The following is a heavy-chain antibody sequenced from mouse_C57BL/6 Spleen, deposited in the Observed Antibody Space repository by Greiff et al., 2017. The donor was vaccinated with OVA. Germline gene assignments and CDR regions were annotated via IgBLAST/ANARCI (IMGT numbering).Heavy chain of an antibody. CDR3: VGGGGYYLDY. V-gene: IGHV10-1*01. J-gene: IGHJ2*01. D-gene: IGHD1-1*02. CDR2: IRSKSNNYAT. Sequence: EVQVVESGGGLVQPKGSLKLSCAASGFSFNTYAMNWVRQAPGKGLEWVARIRSKSNNYATYYADSVKDRFTISRDDSESMLYLQMNNVKTEGTAMYCCVGGGGYYLDYWGQGTTLTVSS. CDR1: GFSFNTYA.